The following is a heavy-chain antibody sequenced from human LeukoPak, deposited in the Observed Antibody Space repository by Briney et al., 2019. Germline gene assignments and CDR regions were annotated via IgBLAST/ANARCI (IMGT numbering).Heavy chain of an antibody. J-gene: IGHJ4*02. V-gene: IGHV4-38-2*01. D-gene: IGHD6-19*01. CDR1: GFTFSSYA. Sequence: GSLRLSCAASGFTFSSYAMHWVRQAPGKGLEWIGSIYHSGSTYYNPSLKSRVTISVDTSKNQFSLKLSSVTAADTAVYYCARAPYSSGWYPDYWGQGTLVTVSS. CDR2: IYHSGST. CDR3: ARAPYSSGWYPDY.